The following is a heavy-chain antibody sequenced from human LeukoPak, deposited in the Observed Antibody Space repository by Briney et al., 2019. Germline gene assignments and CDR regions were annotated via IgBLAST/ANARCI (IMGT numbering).Heavy chain of an antibody. CDR2: ISSSGSTI. Sequence: PGGSLRLSCAASGFTFSSYEMNWVRQAPGKGLEWVSYISSSGSTIYYADSVKGRFTISRDNSKNSLYLQMNRLRAEDTALYYCARRGYHDYSGFDYWGQGTLVTVSS. CDR3: ARRGYHDYSGFDY. V-gene: IGHV3-48*03. D-gene: IGHD1-26*01. J-gene: IGHJ4*02. CDR1: GFTFSSYE.